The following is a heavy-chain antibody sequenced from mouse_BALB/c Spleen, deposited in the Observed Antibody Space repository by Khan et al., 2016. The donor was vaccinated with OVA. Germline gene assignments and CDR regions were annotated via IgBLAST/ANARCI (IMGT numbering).Heavy chain of an antibody. J-gene: IGHJ3*01. CDR2: INYSGRT. Sequence: EVQLQESGPGLVKPSQSLSLTCTVTGYSITSDYAWNWIRQFPGNRLEWMGYINYSGRTSYTPSLKSRISITRDTSKHQFFLIFISGTTEDTATYYGGGGRTYWGQGTLVTVSA. CDR3: GGGRTY. D-gene: IGHD3-3*01. CDR1: GYSITSDYA. V-gene: IGHV3-2*02.